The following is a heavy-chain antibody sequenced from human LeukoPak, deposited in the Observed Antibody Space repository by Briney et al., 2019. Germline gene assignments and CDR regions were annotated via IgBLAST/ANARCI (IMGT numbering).Heavy chain of an antibody. J-gene: IGHJ4*02. D-gene: IGHD2-15*01. CDR1: GYTFTGYG. V-gene: IGHV1-18*01. CDR2: ISAYNGNT. Sequence: ASVKVSCKASGYTFTGYGISWVRQAPGRGLEWMGWISAYNGNTNYAQKLQGRVTMTTDTSTSTAYMELRSLRSDDTAVYYCARVSRAKVAPLYAWGQGTLVTVSS. CDR3: ARVSRAKVAPLYA.